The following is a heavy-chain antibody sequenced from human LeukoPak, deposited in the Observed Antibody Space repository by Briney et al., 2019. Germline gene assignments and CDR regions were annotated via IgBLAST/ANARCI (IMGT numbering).Heavy chain of an antibody. D-gene: IGHD3-22*01. J-gene: IGHJ4*02. CDR3: ARGCNRYDSSGYHCY. Sequence: SETLSLTCTVSGGSISSYSWSWIRQPPGKGLENIGDIYHIGTTNYNPSLKSRVTISLDTSKNQFSLNLSSVTAADTAMYYCARGCNRYDSSGYHCYWGQGTLVTVSS. V-gene: IGHV4-59*01. CDR2: IYHIGTT. CDR1: GGSISSYS.